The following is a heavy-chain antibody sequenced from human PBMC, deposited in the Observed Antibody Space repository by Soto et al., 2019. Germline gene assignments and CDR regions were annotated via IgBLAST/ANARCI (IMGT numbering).Heavy chain of an antibody. V-gene: IGHV1-69*13. CDR2: IIPIFGTA. CDR3: ARGGLRFLEWLPNYYYYGMDV. Sequence: SVKVSCKASGGTFSSYAISWLRQSPGQGLEWMGGIIPIFGTANYAQKFQGRVTITADESTSTAYMELSSLRSEDTAVYYCARGGLRFLEWLPNYYYYGMDVWGQGTTVTVSS. J-gene: IGHJ6*02. CDR1: GGTFSSYA. D-gene: IGHD3-3*01.